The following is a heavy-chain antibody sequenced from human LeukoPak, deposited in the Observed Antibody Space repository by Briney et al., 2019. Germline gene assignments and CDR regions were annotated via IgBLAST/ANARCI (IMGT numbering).Heavy chain of an antibody. CDR1: GASVSSYY. J-gene: IGHJ4*02. V-gene: IGHV4-59*02. CDR2: IYYSGST. CDR3: ARDLAAGGGVGYFDY. Sequence: PSETLSLTCTVSGASVSSYYWSWIRQPPGKGLEWIGYIYYSGSTNYNPSLQSRVTISVDTSKNQFSLKLSSVTAADTAVYYCARDLAAGGGVGYFDYWGQGTLVTVSS. D-gene: IGHD2-15*01.